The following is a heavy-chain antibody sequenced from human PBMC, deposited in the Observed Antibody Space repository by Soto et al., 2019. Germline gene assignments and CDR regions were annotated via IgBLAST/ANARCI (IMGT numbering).Heavy chain of an antibody. J-gene: IGHJ3*02. CDR2: INHSGST. CDR1: GGSFSGYY. D-gene: IGHD3-22*01. CDR3: ARVWWYDSSGYSDAFDI. V-gene: IGHV4-34*01. Sequence: SQTLSLTCAVYGGSFSGYYWSWIRQPPGKGLEWIGEINHSGSTNYNPSLKSRVTISVDTSKNQFSLKLSSVTAADTAVYYCARVWWYDSSGYSDAFDIWGQGTMVTVSS.